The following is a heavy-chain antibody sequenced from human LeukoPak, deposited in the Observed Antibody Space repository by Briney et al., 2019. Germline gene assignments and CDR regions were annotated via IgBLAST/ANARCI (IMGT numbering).Heavy chain of an antibody. CDR3: ARDRYYYDSSGYYLYDY. D-gene: IGHD3-22*01. Sequence: GGSLRLPCAASGFTFSSYAMHWVRQAPGKGLEWVAVISYDGSNKYYADSVKGRFTISRDNTKNTLYLQMNSLRAEDTAVYYCARDRYYYDSSGYYLYDYWGQGTLVTVSS. CDR2: ISYDGSNK. V-gene: IGHV3-30*04. CDR1: GFTFSSYA. J-gene: IGHJ4*02.